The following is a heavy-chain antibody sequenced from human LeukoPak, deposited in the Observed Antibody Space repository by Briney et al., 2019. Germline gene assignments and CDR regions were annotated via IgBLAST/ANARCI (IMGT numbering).Heavy chain of an antibody. CDR2: IWYDGSNK. CDR3: ASEDGIYWYFDL. CDR1: GFTFSSYG. J-gene: IGHJ2*01. V-gene: IGHV3-33*01. Sequence: GGSLRLSCAASGFTFSSYGMHWVRQAPGKGLEWVTVIWYDGSNKYYADSVKGRFTISRDNSKNTLYLQMNSLRAEDTAVYYCASEDGIYWYFDLWGRGTLVTVSS. D-gene: IGHD1-14*01.